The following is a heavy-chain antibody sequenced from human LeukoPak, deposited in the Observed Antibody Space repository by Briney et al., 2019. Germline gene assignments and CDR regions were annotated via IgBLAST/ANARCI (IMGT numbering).Heavy chain of an antibody. CDR3: ARGGGVWLPPYYFDY. CDR1: GGSISSYY. D-gene: IGHD5-12*01. V-gene: IGHV4-59*01. J-gene: IGHJ4*02. CDR2: IYYSGST. Sequence: PSETLSLTCTVSGGSISSYYWSWIRQPPGKGLEWIGYIYYSGSTNYNPSLKSRVTISVDTSKNQFSLKLSSVTAADTAVYYCARGGGVWLPPYYFDYWGQGVLVTVSS.